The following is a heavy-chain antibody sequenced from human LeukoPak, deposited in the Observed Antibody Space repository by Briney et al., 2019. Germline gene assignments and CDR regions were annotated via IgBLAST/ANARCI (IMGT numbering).Heavy chain of an antibody. D-gene: IGHD3-10*01. J-gene: IGHJ6*03. CDR3: ASKYYGSGPWYMDV. CDR2: INTNTGNP. CDR1: GYTFTNYG. V-gene: IGHV7-4-1*02. Sequence: ASVKVSCKASGYTFTNYGISWVRQAPGQGLEWMGWINTNTGNPTYAQGFTGRFVFSLDTSVSTAYLQISSLKAEDTAVYYCASKYYGSGPWYMDVWGKGTTVTVSS.